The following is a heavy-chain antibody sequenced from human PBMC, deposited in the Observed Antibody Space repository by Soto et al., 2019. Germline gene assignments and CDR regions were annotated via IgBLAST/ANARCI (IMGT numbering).Heavy chain of an antibody. CDR1: GFTFSSYG. V-gene: IGHV3-33*01. D-gene: IGHD1-26*01. J-gene: IGHJ6*02. Sequence: GESLKISCAASGFTFSSYGMHWVRQAPGKGLEWVAVIWYDGSNKYYADSVKGRFTISRDNSKNTLYLQMNSLRAEDTAVYYCARDGSRWELLHGMDVWGQGTTVTVSS. CDR3: ARDGSRWELLHGMDV. CDR2: IWYDGSNK.